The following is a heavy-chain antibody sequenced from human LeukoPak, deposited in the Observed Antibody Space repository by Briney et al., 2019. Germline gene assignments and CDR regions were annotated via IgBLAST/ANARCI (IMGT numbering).Heavy chain of an antibody. J-gene: IGHJ3*02. CDR3: ASVKPQLYSKYAFDI. CDR2: IYYSGST. V-gene: IGHV4-59*01. D-gene: IGHD4-11*01. Sequence: SETLSLTCTVSGGSISSYYWSWIRQPPGKGLEWIGYIYYSGSTNYNPSLKSRVTISVDTSKNQFSLKLSSVTAADTAVYYCASVKPQLYSKYAFDIRGQGTMVTVSS. CDR1: GGSISSYY.